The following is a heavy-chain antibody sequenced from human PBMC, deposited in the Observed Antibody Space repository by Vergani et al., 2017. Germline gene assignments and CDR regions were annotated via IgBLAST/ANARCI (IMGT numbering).Heavy chain of an antibody. CDR2: IYSGGST. CDR1: GFTVSSNY. V-gene: IGHV3-53*02. D-gene: IGHD2-2*01. CDR3: AKDGVVPAAMGYYYYMDV. J-gene: IGHJ6*03. Sequence: EVQLVETGGGLIQPGGSLRLSCAASGFTVSSNYMSWVRQAPGKGLEWVSVIYSGGSTYYADSVKGRFTISRDNSKNTLYLQMNSLRAEDTAVYYCAKDGVVPAAMGYYYYMDVWGKGTTVTVSS.